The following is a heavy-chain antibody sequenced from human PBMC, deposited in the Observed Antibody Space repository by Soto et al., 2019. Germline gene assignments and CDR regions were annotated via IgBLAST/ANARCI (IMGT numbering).Heavy chain of an antibody. V-gene: IGHV4-34*01. CDR3: ARDLDY. J-gene: IGHJ4*02. CDR2: ISHGGIT. Sequence: QVRLQQWGAGLLKPSETLSLTCAVYGGSFTSYYWSWIRQPPGKGLEWIGDISHGGITNYNPFLTSRVTISPDPSHSPFSLRLASGTAADTAVYYWARDLDYWGQGTLVTVSS. CDR1: GGSFTSYY.